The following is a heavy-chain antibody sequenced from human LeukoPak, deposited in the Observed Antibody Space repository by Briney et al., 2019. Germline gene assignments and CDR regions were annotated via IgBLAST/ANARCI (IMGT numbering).Heavy chain of an antibody. V-gene: IGHV4-34*01. Sequence: SETLSLTCAVDGGSFSGYYWSWVRQPPGKGREWVGEIKQSGSTNYNPSLKSRVTISVDTSKNQFSLKLSSVTAADTAVYYCTCQTVARWFDRWGQGTLVTVSS. D-gene: IGHD1-14*01. J-gene: IGHJ5*02. CDR3: TCQTVARWFDR. CDR1: GGSFSGYY. CDR2: IKQSGST.